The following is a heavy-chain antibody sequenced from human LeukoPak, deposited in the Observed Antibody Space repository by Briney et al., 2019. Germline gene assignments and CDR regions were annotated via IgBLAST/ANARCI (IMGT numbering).Heavy chain of an antibody. CDR1: GFTFSSYG. Sequence: GGSLRLSCAASGFTFSSYGMHWVRQASGKGLEWVGRIRSKANSYATAYAASVKGRFTISRDDSKNTAYLQMNSLKTEDTAVYYCTRASDFDYWGQGTLVTVSS. J-gene: IGHJ4*02. CDR3: TRASDFDY. CDR2: IRSKANSYAT. V-gene: IGHV3-73*01.